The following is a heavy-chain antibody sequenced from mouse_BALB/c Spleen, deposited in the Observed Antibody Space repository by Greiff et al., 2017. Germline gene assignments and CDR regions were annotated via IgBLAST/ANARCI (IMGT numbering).Heavy chain of an antibody. CDR3: ARDRWLLRSYYYAMDY. D-gene: IGHD2-3*01. CDR1: GFTFSSYG. CDR2: INSNGGST. V-gene: IGHV5-6-3*01. J-gene: IGHJ4*01. Sequence: EVKVVESGGGLVQPGGSLKLSCAASGFTFSSYGMSWVRQTPDKRLELVATINSNGGSTYYPDSVKGRFTISRDNAKNTLYLQMSSLKSEDTAMYYCARDRWLLRSYYYAMDYWGQGTSVTVSS.